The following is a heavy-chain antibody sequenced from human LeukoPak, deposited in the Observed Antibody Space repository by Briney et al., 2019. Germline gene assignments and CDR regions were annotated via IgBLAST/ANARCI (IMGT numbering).Heavy chain of an antibody. V-gene: IGHV1-2*06. D-gene: IGHD1-26*01. CDR2: INPNSGGT. CDR3: ARGPKWELELYAFDI. CDR1: GYTFTGYY. Sequence: ASVKVSCKASGYTFTGYYMHWVRQAPGQGLEWMGRINPNSGGTNYAQKFQGRVTMTRDTSISTAYMELSRLRSDDTAVYYCARGPKWELELYAFDIWGQGTMVTVSS. J-gene: IGHJ3*02.